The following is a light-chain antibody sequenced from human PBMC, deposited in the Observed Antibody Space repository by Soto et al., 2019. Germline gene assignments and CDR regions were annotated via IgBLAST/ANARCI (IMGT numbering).Light chain of an antibody. CDR3: LLYYGGVVV. CDR1: AGAVTNGHY. V-gene: IGLV7-43*01. J-gene: IGLJ2*01. CDR2: STT. Sequence: QTVVTQEPSLTVSPGGTVTLTCASSAGAVTNGHYPNWFQQKPGQAPRALIYSTTNTHSWTPARFSGSLLGGKAALTLSGVQPEDEAEYYCLLYYGGVVVFGGGTKLTVL.